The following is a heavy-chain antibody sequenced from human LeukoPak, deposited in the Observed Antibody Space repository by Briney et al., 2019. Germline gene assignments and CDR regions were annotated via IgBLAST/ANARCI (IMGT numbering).Heavy chain of an antibody. CDR2: ISAYNGNT. D-gene: IGHD3-10*01. V-gene: IGHV1-18*01. CDR1: GYTFTSYG. Sequence: ASVKVSCKASGYTFTSYGISWVRQAPGQGLEWMGWISAYNGNTNYAQKLQGRVTMTTDTSTSTAYMELRSLRSDDTAVYYCARDGRAIDAKGSGSYYIWADLDYWGQGTLVTVSS. J-gene: IGHJ4*02. CDR3: ARDGRAIDAKGSGSYYIWADLDY.